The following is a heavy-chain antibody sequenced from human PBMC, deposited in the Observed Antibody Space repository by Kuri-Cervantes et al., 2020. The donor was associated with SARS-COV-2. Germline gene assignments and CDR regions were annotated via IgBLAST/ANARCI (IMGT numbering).Heavy chain of an antibody. CDR1: GFTFSIYW. CDR3: ARDWGEYYSDY. V-gene: IGHV3-7*03. D-gene: IGHD3-16*01. Sequence: GESLKISCAASGFTFSIYWMNWVRQAPGKGLEWVANMKEAGSEKYFVDSVKGRFTISRDNSKNTLYLQMNSLRAEDTAVYYCARDWGEYYSDYWGQGTLVTVSS. CDR2: MKEAGSEK. J-gene: IGHJ4*02.